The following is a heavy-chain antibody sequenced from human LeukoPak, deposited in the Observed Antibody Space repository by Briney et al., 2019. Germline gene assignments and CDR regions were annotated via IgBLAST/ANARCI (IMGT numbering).Heavy chain of an antibody. D-gene: IGHD2-2*01. Sequence: SETLSLTCTVSGGSISSSSYYWGWIRQPPGKGLEWIGSIYYSGSTYYNPSLKSRVTISVDTSKNQFSLKLSSVTAADTAVYYCARHPHYCSSTSCPPRWFDPWGQGTLVIVSS. V-gene: IGHV4-39*01. CDR1: GGSISSSSYY. CDR2: IYYSGST. J-gene: IGHJ5*02. CDR3: ARHPHYCSSTSCPPRWFDP.